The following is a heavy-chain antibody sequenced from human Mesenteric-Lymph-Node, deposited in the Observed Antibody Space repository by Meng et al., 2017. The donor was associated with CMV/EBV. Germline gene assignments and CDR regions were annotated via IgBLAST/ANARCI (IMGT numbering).Heavy chain of an antibody. CDR3: ARADFWSGYYIGFDY. D-gene: IGHD3-3*01. CDR2: ISNRGEST. CDR1: GFTFSHYV. J-gene: IGHJ4*02. Sequence: GGPLRLSCAASGFTFSHYVMTWVRQAPGRGLEWVSDISNRGESTNYADSVKGRFTISRDNAKNSLYLQMNSLRAEDTAVYYCARADFWSGYYIGFDYWGQGTLVTVSS. V-gene: IGHV3-48*03.